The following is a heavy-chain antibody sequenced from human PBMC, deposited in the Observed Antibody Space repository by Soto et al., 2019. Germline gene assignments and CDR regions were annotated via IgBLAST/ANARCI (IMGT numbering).Heavy chain of an antibody. CDR2: ISGSGGST. CDR1: GFTFSSYA. D-gene: IGHD3-3*01. Sequence: GGSLRLSCAASGFTFSSYAMSWVRQAPGKGLEWVSAISGSGGSTYYADSVKGRFTISRDNSKNTLYLQMNSLRAEDTAVYYCAKVGDFWSGYYRPFDYWGQGTLVTVSS. CDR3: AKVGDFWSGYYRPFDY. J-gene: IGHJ4*02. V-gene: IGHV3-23*01.